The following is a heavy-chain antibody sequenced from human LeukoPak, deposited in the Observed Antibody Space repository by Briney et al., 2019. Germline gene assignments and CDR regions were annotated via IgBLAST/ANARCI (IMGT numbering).Heavy chain of an antibody. CDR3: ARGSDAAGYQPAYFDY. J-gene: IGHJ4*02. D-gene: IGHD2-2*01. V-gene: IGHV4-34*01. Sequence: SETLSLTCAVYGGSFSGYYWSWIRQPPGKGLEWIGEINHSGSTNYNPSLKSRVTISVGTSKNQFSLKLSSVTAADTAVYYCARGSDAAGYQPAYFDYWGQGTLVTVSS. CDR1: GGSFSGYY. CDR2: INHSGST.